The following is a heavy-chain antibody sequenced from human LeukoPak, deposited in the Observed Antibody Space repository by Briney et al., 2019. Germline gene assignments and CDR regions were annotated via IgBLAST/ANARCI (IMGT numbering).Heavy chain of an antibody. D-gene: IGHD3-3*01. V-gene: IGHV4-59*01. CDR2: IFYSGST. Sequence: PSETLSLTCTVSGGSISSYYWSWIRQPPGKGLEWIGYIFYSGSTNYNPSLKSRVTISVDTSKNQFSLKMSSVTAADTAVYYCARVFSYPLRAPFDPWGQGTLVTVSS. CDR3: ARVFSYPLRAPFDP. J-gene: IGHJ5*02. CDR1: GGSISSYY.